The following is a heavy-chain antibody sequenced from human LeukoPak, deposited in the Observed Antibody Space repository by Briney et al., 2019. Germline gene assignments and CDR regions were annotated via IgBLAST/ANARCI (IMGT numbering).Heavy chain of an antibody. CDR3: VYYYGSGSVEY. V-gene: IGHV4-39*01. CDR1: GGSITSSNYY. D-gene: IGHD3-10*01. CDR2: FYYSGST. Sequence: SETLSLTCTVSGGSITSSNYYWGWIRQPPGKGLEWIVSFYYSGSTNYNPSLKSRVTISVNTSKNQFSLKLSSVTAADTAVYYCVYYYGSGSVEYWGQGTLVTVSS. J-gene: IGHJ4*02.